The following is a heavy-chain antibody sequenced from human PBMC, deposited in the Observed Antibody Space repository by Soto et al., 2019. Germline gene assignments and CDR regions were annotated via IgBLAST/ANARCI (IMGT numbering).Heavy chain of an antibody. Sequence: XSVKVSCKASGYTFTSYDINLVRQPTGQGLEWMGWMNPNSGNTGYAQKFQGRVTMTRNTSISTAYMELSSLRSEDTAVYYCARVGDCSSTSCYLGWFDPWGQGTLVTVSS. V-gene: IGHV1-8*01. CDR3: ARVGDCSSTSCYLGWFDP. CDR2: MNPNSGNT. J-gene: IGHJ5*02. CDR1: GYTFTSYD. D-gene: IGHD2-2*01.